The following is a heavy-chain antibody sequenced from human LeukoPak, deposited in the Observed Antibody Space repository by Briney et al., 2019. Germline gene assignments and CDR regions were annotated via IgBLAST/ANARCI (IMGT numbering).Heavy chain of an antibody. Sequence: GGSLRLSCAASGFTFSSYSMNWVRQAPGKGLEWVSSISRSSSYIYYADSVKGRFTISRDNAKNSLYLQMNSLRAEDTAVYYCARDDSLSYRPNWFDPWGQGTLVTVSS. V-gene: IGHV3-21*01. CDR3: ARDDSLSYRPNWFDP. D-gene: IGHD3-16*02. CDR1: GFTFSSYS. J-gene: IGHJ5*02. CDR2: ISRSSSYI.